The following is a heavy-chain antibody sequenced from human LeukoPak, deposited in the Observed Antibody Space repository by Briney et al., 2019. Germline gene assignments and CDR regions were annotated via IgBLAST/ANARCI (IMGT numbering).Heavy chain of an antibody. J-gene: IGHJ3*02. CDR1: GFSSSSYA. CDR3: ARQPAGYSYGAGAFDI. D-gene: IGHD5-18*01. Sequence: GGSLRLSCTTSGFSSSSYAMSWVRLAPGKGLEWVSIISATGGNTYYADSVKGRFTISRDNSKSTLYLQMNSLRAEDTAVYYCARQPAGYSYGAGAFDIWGQGTMVTVSS. V-gene: IGHV3-23*01. CDR2: ISATGGNT.